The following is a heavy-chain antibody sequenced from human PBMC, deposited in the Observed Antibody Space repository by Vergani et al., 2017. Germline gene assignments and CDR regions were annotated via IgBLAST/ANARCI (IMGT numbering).Heavy chain of an antibody. CDR1: GGSISSYY. Sequence: QVQLQESGPGLVKPSETLSLTCTVSGGSISSYYLSWIRQPPGQGLEWIGYIYYSGSTNYNPSLKSRVTISVDTSKNQFSLKLSSVTDADTAVYYCARGALIAVAGTPYYYYYYMDVWSKGTTVTVSS. CDR3: ARGALIAVAGTPYYYYYYMDV. CDR2: IYYSGST. D-gene: IGHD6-19*01. J-gene: IGHJ6*03. V-gene: IGHV4-59*01.